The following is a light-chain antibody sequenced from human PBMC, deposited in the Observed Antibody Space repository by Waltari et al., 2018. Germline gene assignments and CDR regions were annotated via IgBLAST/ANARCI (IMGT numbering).Light chain of an antibody. CDR2: DVS. CDR3: SSYTSSDTPV. CDR1: SSDVGGYNF. J-gene: IGLJ1*01. V-gene: IGLV2-14*01. Sequence: QSALTQPASVSGSPGQLITISCTGTSSDVGGYNFVSWYQQHPGKAPKLLIYDVSNRPSGVSNRFSGSKSGNTASLTISGLQAEDEADYYCSSYTSSDTPVFGTGTKVTVV.